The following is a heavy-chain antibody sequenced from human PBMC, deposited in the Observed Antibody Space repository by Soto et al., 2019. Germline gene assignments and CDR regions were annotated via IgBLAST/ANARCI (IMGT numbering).Heavy chain of an antibody. CDR3: ARDGNAGLPYYYYGMDV. Sequence: XASLRLSFAASGFTFSSYAMSWVRQAPGKGLEWVSAISGSGGSTYYADSVKGRFTISRDNSKNTLYLQMNSLRAEDTAVYYCARDGNAGLPYYYYGMDVWGQGTTVTVSS. D-gene: IGHD5-18*01. J-gene: IGHJ6*02. CDR2: ISGSGGST. CDR1: GFTFSSYA. V-gene: IGHV3-23*01.